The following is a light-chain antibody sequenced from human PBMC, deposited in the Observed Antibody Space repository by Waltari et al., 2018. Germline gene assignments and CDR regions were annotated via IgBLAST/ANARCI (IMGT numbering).Light chain of an antibody. CDR1: SSNIGRNY. CDR3: AAWDDSLSGV. CDR2: RNN. Sequence: QSVLTQPPSASGTPGQRVTISCSGSSSNIGRNYVYWYQQLPGTAPKRLIYRNNQRPSGVPDRFSGSKSGTSASLAISGLRSEDEADYYCAAWDDSLSGVFGGGTKLTVL. J-gene: IGLJ3*02. V-gene: IGLV1-47*01.